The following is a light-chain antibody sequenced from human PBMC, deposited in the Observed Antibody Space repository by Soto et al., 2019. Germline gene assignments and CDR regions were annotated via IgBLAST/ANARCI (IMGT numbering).Light chain of an antibody. CDR1: RSISIY. CDR2: AAS. Sequence: EIQMTQSPSSLSASVGDRVTITCRASRSISIYLNWYQQKPGKAPKLLIYAASSLQSGVPSRFSGSGSGTDFTLTISSLQPEDVASYYCHTFGQGTRLEIK. CDR3: HT. V-gene: IGKV1-39*01. J-gene: IGKJ5*01.